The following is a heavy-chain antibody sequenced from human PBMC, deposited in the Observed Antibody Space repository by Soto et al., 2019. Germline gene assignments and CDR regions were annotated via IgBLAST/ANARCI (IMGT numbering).Heavy chain of an antibody. CDR1: GFTFSSFF. J-gene: IGHJ3*01. V-gene: IGHV3-23*01. D-gene: IGHD1-7*01. CDR3: AREPNWDYLGAFNF. CDR2: IGANGGGT. Sequence: EVQLLEPGGGLVQPGGSLRLSCAASGFTFSSFFMSWVRQAPGKGLDWVAGIGANGGGTYYADSVKGRFIISRDNSKNTLYLQINSLTAEETALYYSAREPNWDYLGAFNFWGQKTMVTVSS.